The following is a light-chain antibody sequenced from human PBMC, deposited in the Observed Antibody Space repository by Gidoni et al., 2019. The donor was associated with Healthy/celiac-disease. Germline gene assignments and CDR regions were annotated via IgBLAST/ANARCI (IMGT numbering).Light chain of an antibody. CDR2: QDS. CDR1: KLGDKY. Sequence: SYELTQPPSVSVSPGQTASITCSGDKLGDKYACWYKQKPGQSPVLVIYQDSKRRSGIPERFSGSNSGNTATLTISGTQAMDEADYYCQAWDSSTVVFGGGTKLTVL. CDR3: QAWDSSTVV. J-gene: IGLJ2*01. V-gene: IGLV3-1*01.